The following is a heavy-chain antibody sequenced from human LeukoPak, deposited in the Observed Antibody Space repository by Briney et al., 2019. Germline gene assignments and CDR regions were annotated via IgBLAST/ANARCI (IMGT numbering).Heavy chain of an antibody. CDR2: IGSSGGGI. D-gene: IGHD7-27*01. Sequence: PGGSLRLSCAASGFTFSTYTMYWVRHPPGKRLEWDSIIGSSGGGIHYADSVKGRFTISRDNSKNALYLQMNSLRVEDTAVYYCAIDPNWGTHSWGQGVLVTVSS. CDR1: GFTFSTYT. CDR3: AIDPNWGTHS. J-gene: IGHJ4*02. V-gene: IGHV3-23*01.